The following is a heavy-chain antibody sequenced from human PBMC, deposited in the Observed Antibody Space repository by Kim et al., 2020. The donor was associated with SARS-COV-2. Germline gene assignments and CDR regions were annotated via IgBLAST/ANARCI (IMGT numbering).Heavy chain of an antibody. V-gene: IGHV3-23*05. CDR2: IDKSATST. D-gene: IGHD3-9*01. Sequence: GGSLRLSCAASGFNFANYAMTWVRQAPGKGLEWVSGIDKSATSTYYSDSVKGRFTISRDNDQNTLYIQMNNLRAEDTATYYCAKYQGRRLFDWLLEYWGQGILVTVSS. CDR1: GFNFANYA. J-gene: IGHJ4*02. CDR3: AKYQGRRLFDWLLEY.